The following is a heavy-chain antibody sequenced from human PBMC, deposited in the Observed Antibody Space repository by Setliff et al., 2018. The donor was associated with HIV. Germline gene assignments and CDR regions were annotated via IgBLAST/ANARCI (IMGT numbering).Heavy chain of an antibody. V-gene: IGHV5-51*01. Sequence: GESLKISCQTSGYYFTSHWIGWVRQMSGEGLEWVGVISPTDSATTYSPAFQGQVSVSVGLSTSTAFLEWNNLRASDTATYYCVRSGRVGELYGFWGQGTPVTVSS. CDR1: GYYFTSHW. D-gene: IGHD1-1*01. J-gene: IGHJ4*02. CDR2: ISPTDSAT. CDR3: VRSGRVGELYGF.